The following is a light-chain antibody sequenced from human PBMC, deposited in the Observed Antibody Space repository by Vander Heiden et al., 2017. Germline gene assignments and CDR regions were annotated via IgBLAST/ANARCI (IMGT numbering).Light chain of an antibody. Sequence: QSALTQPRSASGSPGQSVTISSTGTSSDVGGYNDVSWYQQHPGKAPKLMIYDVSKRPSGVPDRFSGSKSGNTASLTISGLQAEDEADYYCCSYAGSYTVVFGGGTKLTVL. V-gene: IGLV2-11*01. J-gene: IGLJ2*01. CDR1: SSDVGGYND. CDR2: DVS. CDR3: CSYAGSYTVV.